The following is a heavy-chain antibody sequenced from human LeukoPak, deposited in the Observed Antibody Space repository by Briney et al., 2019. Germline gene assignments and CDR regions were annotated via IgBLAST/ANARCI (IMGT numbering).Heavy chain of an antibody. J-gene: IGHJ5*02. V-gene: IGHV1-69*04. Sequence: SVKLSFKASGGTFSSYAISWVRQAPGQGLELMGRIIPILGIPNYAQKFQGRVTITADKSTSKAYMELSSLRSEDTAVYYCARDRFESSRYDSSGYSVWFDRWGQGTLVTVSS. CDR3: ARDRFESSRYDSSGYSVWFDR. CDR1: GGTFSSYA. D-gene: IGHD3-22*01. CDR2: IIPILGIP.